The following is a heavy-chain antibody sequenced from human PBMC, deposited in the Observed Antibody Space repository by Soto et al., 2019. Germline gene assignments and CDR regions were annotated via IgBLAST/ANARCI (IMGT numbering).Heavy chain of an antibody. J-gene: IGHJ4*02. CDR3: AKTVGATKLEDY. D-gene: IGHD1-26*01. CDR1: GFNFNNHV. Sequence: EVQLLESGGGLVHPMSSLRLSCSGSGFNFNNHVINWVRQAPGKGLEWVASISNNDDVGFYADSVRGRFSVTRDRSPSTLYLQMDYVQVEDTAIYYCAKTVGATKLEDYWGQGTLVIVSS. V-gene: IGHV3-23*01. CDR2: ISNNDDVG.